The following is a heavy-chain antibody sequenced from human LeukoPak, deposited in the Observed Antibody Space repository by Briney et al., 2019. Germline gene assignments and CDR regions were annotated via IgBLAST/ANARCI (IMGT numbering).Heavy chain of an antibody. Sequence: SETLSLTCAVYGGSFSGYYWSWIRQPPGKGLEWIGEINHSGSTNYNPSLKSRVTVSVDTSKNQFSLKLSSVTAADTAVYYCASPSRDGYNDFDYWGQGTLVTVSS. J-gene: IGHJ4*02. V-gene: IGHV4-34*01. CDR2: INHSGST. CDR1: GGSFSGYY. CDR3: ASPSRDGYNDFDY. D-gene: IGHD5-24*01.